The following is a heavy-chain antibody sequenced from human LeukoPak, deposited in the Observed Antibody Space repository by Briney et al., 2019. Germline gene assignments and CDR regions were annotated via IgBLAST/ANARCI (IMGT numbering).Heavy chain of an antibody. CDR3: ARESPSYYYFDY. Sequence: ASVKVTCKASGYPANSFYTRWVRQAPGQGLEWVGIIYPSGGSASFTQKFQGRVTMTRDTSTSTFYMELSSLRSEDTAVYFCARESPSYYYFDYWGQGTLVTVSS. J-gene: IGHJ4*02. CDR2: IYPSGGSA. D-gene: IGHD1-26*01. CDR1: GYPANSFY. V-gene: IGHV1-46*02.